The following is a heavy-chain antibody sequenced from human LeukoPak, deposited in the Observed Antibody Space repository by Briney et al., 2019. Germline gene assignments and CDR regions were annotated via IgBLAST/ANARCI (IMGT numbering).Heavy chain of an antibody. J-gene: IGHJ4*02. V-gene: IGHV3-11*04. CDR2: ISSSGSTI. CDR1: GFTFSDYY. Sequence: GGSLRLSCAASGFTFSDYYMSWIRQAPGKGLEWVSYISSSGSTIYYADSVKGRFTISRDNAKNSLHLQMNSLRAEDTAVYYCARDPSGRSRIAVAGYFDYWGQGTLVTVSS. D-gene: IGHD6-19*01. CDR3: ARDPSGRSRIAVAGYFDY.